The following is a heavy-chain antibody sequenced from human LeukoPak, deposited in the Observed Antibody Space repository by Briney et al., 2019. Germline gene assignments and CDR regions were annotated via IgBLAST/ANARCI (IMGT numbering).Heavy chain of an antibody. D-gene: IGHD3-22*01. CDR3: TTDLLSNLDSSGYYPDY. CDR1: GFTFSNAW. V-gene: IGHV3-15*01. J-gene: IGHJ4*02. Sequence: GGSLRLSCAASGFTFSNAWMSWVRQAPGKGLEWVGRIKSKTDGGTTDYAAPVKGRFTISRDDSKNTLYLQMNSLKTEDTAVYYCTTDLLSNLDSSGYYPDYWGQGTLVTVSS. CDR2: IKSKTDGGTT.